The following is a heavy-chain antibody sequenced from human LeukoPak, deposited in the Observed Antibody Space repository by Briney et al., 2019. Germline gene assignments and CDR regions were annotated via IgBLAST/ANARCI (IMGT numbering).Heavy chain of an antibody. J-gene: IGHJ3*02. CDR2: INHSGST. CDR3: ARDPVGATKGRAFDI. Sequence: PSETLSLTCAVYGGSFSGYYWSWIRQPPGKGLEWIGEINHSGSTNYNPSLKSRVTMSVDTSKNQFSLKLSSVTAADTAVYYCARDPVGATKGRAFDIWGQGTMVTVSS. V-gene: IGHV4-34*01. D-gene: IGHD1-26*01. CDR1: GGSFSGYY.